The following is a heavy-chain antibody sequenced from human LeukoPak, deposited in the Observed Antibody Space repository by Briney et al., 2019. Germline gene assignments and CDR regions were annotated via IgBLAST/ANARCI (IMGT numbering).Heavy chain of an antibody. Sequence: SETLSLTCTVSNGSISGYYWSWIRHLPGKGLEWIGDIYYSGSTNYSPSLKSRVTISVDMSKNQFSLKMNSMTAADAAVYYCVRGYGYSYAWWFDPWGQGTLVTVSS. CDR1: NGSISGYY. D-gene: IGHD5-18*01. CDR2: IYYSGST. CDR3: VRGYGYSYAWWFDP. V-gene: IGHV4-59*01. J-gene: IGHJ5*02.